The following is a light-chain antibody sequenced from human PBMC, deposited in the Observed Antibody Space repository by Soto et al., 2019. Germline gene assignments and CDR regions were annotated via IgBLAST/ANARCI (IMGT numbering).Light chain of an antibody. CDR1: NIGTKG. CDR3: QVWDGSGGHGV. V-gene: IGLV3-21*02. Sequence: SYELTQSPSVSVAPGQTASITCGGDNIGTKGVHWYHQKPGQAPVLVVYDNRHRRPGIPERFSGSNSGNTATLTISRVEAGDEADYFCQVWDGSGGHGVFGGGTKLTVL. J-gene: IGLJ2*01. CDR2: DNR.